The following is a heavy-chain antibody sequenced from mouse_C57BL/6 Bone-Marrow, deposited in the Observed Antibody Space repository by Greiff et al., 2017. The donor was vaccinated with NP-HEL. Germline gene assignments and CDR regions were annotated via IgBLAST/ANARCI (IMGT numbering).Heavy chain of an antibody. J-gene: IGHJ1*03. V-gene: IGHV3-6*01. Sequence: EVKVEESGPGLVKPSQSLSLTCSVTGYSITSGYYWNWIRQFPGNKLEWMGYISYDGSNNYNPSLKNRISITRDTSKNQFFLKLNSVTTEDTATYYCARCPIYYYGSSHWYFDVWGTGTTVTVSS. CDR2: ISYDGSN. CDR1: GYSITSGYY. D-gene: IGHD1-1*01. CDR3: ARCPIYYYGSSHWYFDV.